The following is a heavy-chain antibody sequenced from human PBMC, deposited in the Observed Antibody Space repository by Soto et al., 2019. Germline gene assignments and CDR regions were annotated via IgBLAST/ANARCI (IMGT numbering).Heavy chain of an antibody. CDR2: ISYDGSNK. CDR3: ARGGGYDILTGGGAFDI. CDR1: GFTFSSYG. Sequence: QVQLVESGGGVVQPGRSLRLSCSASGFTFSSYGMHWVRQAPGKGLEWVAVISYDGSNKYYADSVKGRFTISRDNSKNTLYLQIPSLGAEATAMYYCARGGGYDILTGGGAFDISGQGTMVTVSS. J-gene: IGHJ3*02. V-gene: IGHV3-30*03. D-gene: IGHD3-9*01.